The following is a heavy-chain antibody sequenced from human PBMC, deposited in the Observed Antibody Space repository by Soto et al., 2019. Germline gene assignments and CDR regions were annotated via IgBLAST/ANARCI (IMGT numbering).Heavy chain of an antibody. J-gene: IGHJ2*01. CDR1: GGSFSGYY. Sequence: QVQLQQWGAGLLKPSETLSLTCAVYGGSFSGYYWSWIRQPPGKGLEWIGEINHSGSTNYNPSLESRVTISVDTSKNQFSLNLSSVTAADTAVYYCASQGRIAAAADWDFDLWGRGTLVTVSS. CDR3: ASQGRIAAAADWDFDL. CDR2: INHSGST. V-gene: IGHV4-34*01. D-gene: IGHD6-13*01.